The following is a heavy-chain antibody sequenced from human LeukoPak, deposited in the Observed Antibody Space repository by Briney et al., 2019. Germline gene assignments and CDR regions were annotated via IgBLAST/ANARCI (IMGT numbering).Heavy chain of an antibody. CDR1: GFTFSSYA. V-gene: IGHV3-23*01. Sequence: GGSLRLSCAASGFTFSSYAMSWVRQASGKGLEWVSTISGSGGNTYYADSVKGRFTISRDNSKNTLYLQMNSLRAEDTAVYYCAKDIVRGGCSGGSCYPLDPWGQGTLVTVSS. CDR3: AKDIVRGGCSGGSCYPLDP. J-gene: IGHJ5*02. D-gene: IGHD2-15*01. CDR2: ISGSGGNT.